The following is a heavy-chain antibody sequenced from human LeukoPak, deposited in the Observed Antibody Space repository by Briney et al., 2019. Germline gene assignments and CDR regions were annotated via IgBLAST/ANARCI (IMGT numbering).Heavy chain of an antibody. Sequence: GGSLRLSCAASGFTVSSNYMSWVRQAPGRGLEWVSVVYTGGSTYYADSVKGRFTTSRDNSKNTLYLQMNSLRAEDTAVYYCARDLGRYDSNQGPLDAFDIWGQGTMVTVSS. D-gene: IGHD3-22*01. CDR1: GFTVSSNY. V-gene: IGHV3-53*01. CDR3: ARDLGRYDSNQGPLDAFDI. J-gene: IGHJ3*02. CDR2: VYTGGST.